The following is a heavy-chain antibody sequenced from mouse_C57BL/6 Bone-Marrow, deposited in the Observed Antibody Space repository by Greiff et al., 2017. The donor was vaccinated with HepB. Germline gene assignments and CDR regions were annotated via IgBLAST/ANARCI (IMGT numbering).Heavy chain of an antibody. CDR3: ARCDYYGSSYGYFDV. J-gene: IGHJ1*03. D-gene: IGHD1-1*01. V-gene: IGHV1-42*01. CDR1: GYSFTGYY. CDR2: INPSTGGT. Sequence: EVQLQQSGPELVKPGASVKISCKASGYSFTGYYMNWVKQSPEKSLEWIGEINPSTGGTTYNQKFKAKGTLTVDKSSSTAYMQLKSLTSEDSAVYYCARCDYYGSSYGYFDVWGTGTTVTVSS.